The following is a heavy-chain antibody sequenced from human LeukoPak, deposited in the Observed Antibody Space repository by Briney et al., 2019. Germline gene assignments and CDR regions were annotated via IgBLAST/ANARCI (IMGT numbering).Heavy chain of an antibody. CDR1: GYTFTGYY. CDR3: ARVDSNSGFYMDV. J-gene: IGHJ6*03. V-gene: IGHV1-2*02. CDR2: INPNSGGT. D-gene: IGHD6-6*01. Sequence: GASVKVSCKASGYTFTGYYMHWVRQAPGQGLEWMGWINPNSGGTNYAQKFQGRVTMTRDTSINTAYMELSRLRSDDTAVYYCARVDSNSGFYMDVWGKGTTVTVSS.